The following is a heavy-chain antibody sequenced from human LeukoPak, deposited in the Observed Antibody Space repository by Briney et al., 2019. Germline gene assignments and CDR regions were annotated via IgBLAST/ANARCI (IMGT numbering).Heavy chain of an antibody. V-gene: IGHV4-34*01. CDR3: ARDTMVRGVSR. Sequence: SETLSLTCAVYSESFSTYYWNWIRQPPGKGLEWIGEINHSGSTTYNPSLKSRVTISVDTSKNQFSLKLSSVTAADTAVYYCARDTMVRGVSRWGQGTLVTVSS. CDR2: INHSGST. J-gene: IGHJ4*02. CDR1: SESFSTYY. D-gene: IGHD3-10*01.